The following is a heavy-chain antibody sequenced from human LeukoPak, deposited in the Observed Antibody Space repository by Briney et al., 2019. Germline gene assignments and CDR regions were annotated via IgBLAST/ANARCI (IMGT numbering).Heavy chain of an antibody. V-gene: IGHV3-23*01. Sequence: PGVSLRLSCAAASSYAMNWVRQAPGKEPEGVSAITSSGSYTYYAVSVKGRFTISRDNSKNTLYLQMNSLRVEDTAVYYCAKSNGYFEYWGQGTLVPVSS. CDR1: SSYA. CDR2: ITSSGSYT. J-gene: IGHJ4*02. CDR3: AKSNGYFEY. D-gene: IGHD3-22*01.